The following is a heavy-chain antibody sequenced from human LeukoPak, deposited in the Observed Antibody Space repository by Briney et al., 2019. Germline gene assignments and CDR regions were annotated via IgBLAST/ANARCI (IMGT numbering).Heavy chain of an antibody. V-gene: IGHV3-30-3*01. Sequence: GGSLRLSCAASGFTFSSYAMHWVRQAPGKGLEWVAVISYDGSNKYYADSVKGRFTISRDNSKNTLYLQMNSLRAEDTAVYYCARDEGIYDYRAPYFDYWGQGTLVTVSS. J-gene: IGHJ4*02. CDR3: ARDEGIYDYRAPYFDY. CDR2: ISYDGSNK. D-gene: IGHD3-3*01. CDR1: GFTFSSYA.